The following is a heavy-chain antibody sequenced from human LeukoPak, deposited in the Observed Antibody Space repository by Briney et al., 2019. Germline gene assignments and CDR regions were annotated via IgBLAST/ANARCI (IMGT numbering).Heavy chain of an antibody. V-gene: IGHV1-2*02. Sequence: GASVKVSCKASGYTFTGYYMHWVRQAPGQGLEWMGWINPNSGGTNYAQKFQGRVTMTRDTSISTAYMELSRLRSDDTAVYYCARGRVVRGSSWYNWFDPWGQGTLVTVSS. CDR1: GYTFTGYY. D-gene: IGHD6-13*01. J-gene: IGHJ5*02. CDR3: ARGRVVRGSSWYNWFDP. CDR2: INPNSGGT.